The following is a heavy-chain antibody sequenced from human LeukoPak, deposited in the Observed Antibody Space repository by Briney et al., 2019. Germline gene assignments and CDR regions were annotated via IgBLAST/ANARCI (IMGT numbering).Heavy chain of an antibody. CDR3: ASALRFGYLDY. Sequence: GGSLRPSCAASGFTFSSYAMHWVRQAPGKGLEWVAAISYDGSKRYYADSVKGRFTISRDNSKNTVYLQMDSLRAEDTAVYYCASALRFGYLDYWGQGTLVTVSS. J-gene: IGHJ4*02. D-gene: IGHD3-10*01. V-gene: IGHV3-30*04. CDR2: ISYDGSKR. CDR1: GFTFSSYA.